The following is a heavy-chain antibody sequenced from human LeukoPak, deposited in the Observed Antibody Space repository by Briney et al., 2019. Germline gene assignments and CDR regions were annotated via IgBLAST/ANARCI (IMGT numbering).Heavy chain of an antibody. CDR1: GYTFTSYG. CDR3: ARGGCDY. V-gene: IGHV1-2*06. J-gene: IGHJ4*02. CDR2: INPYSGGT. Sequence: ASVKVSCKASGYTFTSYGISWVRQAPGQGLEWMGQINPYSGGTDYAQKFQGRVTMTRDTSITTAYMELSRLRSDDTAVYYCARGGCDYWGQGTLVTVSS.